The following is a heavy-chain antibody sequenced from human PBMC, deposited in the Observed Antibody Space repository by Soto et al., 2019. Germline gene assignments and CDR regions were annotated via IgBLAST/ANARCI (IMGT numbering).Heavy chain of an antibody. V-gene: IGHV4-34*01. J-gene: IGHJ3*02. Sequence: KPSETLSLTCAVYGGSFSGYYWSWIRQPPGKGLEWIGEINHSGSTNYNPSLKSRVTISVDTSKNQFSLKLRSVTAADTAVYYCARTGYSSGWYRASRNAFDIWGQGTMVTVSS. CDR2: INHSGST. CDR1: GGSFSGYY. CDR3: ARTGYSSGWYRASRNAFDI. D-gene: IGHD6-19*01.